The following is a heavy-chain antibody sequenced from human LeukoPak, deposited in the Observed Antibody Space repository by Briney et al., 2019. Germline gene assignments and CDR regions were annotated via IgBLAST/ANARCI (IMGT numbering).Heavy chain of an antibody. Sequence: PVKVSCKASGGTFSSYAISWVRQAPGQGLEWMGRIIPILGIANYAQKFQGRVTITADKSTSTAYMELSSLRSEDTAVYYCASSTVVKSGWFDPWGQGTLVTVSS. V-gene: IGHV1-69*04. CDR2: IIPILGIA. D-gene: IGHD4-23*01. J-gene: IGHJ5*02. CDR1: GGTFSSYA. CDR3: ASSTVVKSGWFDP.